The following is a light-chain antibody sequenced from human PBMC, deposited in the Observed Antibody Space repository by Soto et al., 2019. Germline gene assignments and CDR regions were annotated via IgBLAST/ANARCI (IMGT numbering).Light chain of an antibody. CDR3: QQYASSPLT. CDR1: QSVGRNF. CDR2: GAS. J-gene: IGKJ4*01. Sequence: ETVLTQSPGTLSLSPGERATLSCRASQSVGRNFLAWYQQKPGQAPRLLIYGASSRATGIPDRFSGSGSGTDFTLSITRLEPEDFAVYYCQQYASSPLTFGGGTKVEIK. V-gene: IGKV3-20*01.